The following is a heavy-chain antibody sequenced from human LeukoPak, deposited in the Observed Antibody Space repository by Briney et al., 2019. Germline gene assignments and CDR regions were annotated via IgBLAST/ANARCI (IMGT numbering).Heavy chain of an antibody. V-gene: IGHV3-20*04. CDR3: ARGSGELLDYFDY. D-gene: IGHD1-26*01. J-gene: IGHJ4*02. CDR1: GFTFSTFA. Sequence: GGSLRLSCAASGFTFSTFAMIWVRQPPGKGLEWVSGINWNGGSTGYADSVKGRFTISRDNAKNSLYLQMNSLRAEDTALYYCARGSGELLDYFDYWGQGTLVTVSS. CDR2: INWNGGST.